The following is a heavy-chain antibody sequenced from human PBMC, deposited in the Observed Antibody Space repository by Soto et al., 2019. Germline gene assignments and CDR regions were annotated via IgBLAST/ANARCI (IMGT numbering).Heavy chain of an antibody. D-gene: IGHD2-15*01. CDR3: ARPLGYCVGGNCYEGSDYYGMDD. CDR1: GYNFATYG. V-gene: IGHV1-3*01. Sequence: QVQLVQSGAEVKKSGASVKVSCKASGYNFATYGMHWVRQAPGQRLEWMGWINAVNGDTKYSQKFQGRVTISPDTSAITADMELSSLTSEDTAVYYCARPLGYCVGGNCYEGSDYYGMDDWGPGTTVIVSS. J-gene: IGHJ6*02. CDR2: INAVNGDT.